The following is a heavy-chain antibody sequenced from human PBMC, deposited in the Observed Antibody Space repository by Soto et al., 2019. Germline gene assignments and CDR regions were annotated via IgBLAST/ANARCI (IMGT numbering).Heavy chain of an antibody. CDR3: ASRYDSSDY. Sequence: QVQLVQSGAEVKRHGSSLKVSCKASGGTFSSYTISWVRQAPGQGLEWMGRIIPILGIANYAQKFQDRVTITADKSTSTAYMELSSLRSQDTAVYYCASRYDSSDYWGQGTLVTVSS. V-gene: IGHV1-69*02. CDR1: GGTFSSYT. CDR2: IIPILGIA. J-gene: IGHJ4*02. D-gene: IGHD3-22*01.